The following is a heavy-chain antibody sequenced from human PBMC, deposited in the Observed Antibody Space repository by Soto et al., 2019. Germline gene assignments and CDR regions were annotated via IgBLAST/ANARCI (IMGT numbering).Heavy chain of an antibody. Sequence: EVQLVESGGGLVKPGGSLRLSCAASGFTFSSYSMNWVRQAPGKGLEWVSSINYKSHIDYADSVKGRFTISRDNAKNSLYLQMNNLRAEDTGLYFCARDRIYAGYYDYIDVWGLGTTVTGSS. V-gene: IGHV3-21*01. CDR2: INYKSHI. CDR1: GFTFSSYS. J-gene: IGHJ6*03. CDR3: ARDRIYAGYYDYIDV. D-gene: IGHD3-10*01.